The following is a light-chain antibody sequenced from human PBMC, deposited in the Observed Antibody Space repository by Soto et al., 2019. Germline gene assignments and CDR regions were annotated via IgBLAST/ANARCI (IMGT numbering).Light chain of an antibody. CDR2: EVS. CDR3: CSYAGSTTQTYV. Sequence: QSALTQPASLSGSPGQSITISCTGTHSDVGSYNLVSWYQQHPGKAPKVIIYEVSERPSGVSDRFSGSKSGNTASLMISGLQAEDEADYYCCSYAGSTTQTYVFGSGTKVTVL. CDR1: HSDVGSYNL. J-gene: IGLJ1*01. V-gene: IGLV2-23*02.